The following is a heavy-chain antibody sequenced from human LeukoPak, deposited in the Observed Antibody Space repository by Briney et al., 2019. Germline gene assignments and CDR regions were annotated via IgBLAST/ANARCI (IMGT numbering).Heavy chain of an antibody. CDR2: ISGSGDST. CDR1: GFTFSSYA. V-gene: IGHV3-23*01. CDR3: AKTRPLDSSSWSHGDY. J-gene: IGHJ4*02. D-gene: IGHD6-13*01. Sequence: GGSLRLSCAASGFTFSSYAMSWVRQAPGKGLEWVSAISGSGDSTYYGDSVKGRFTISRDNSKNTLYLQMNSLRAEDTAVYYCAKTRPLDSSSWSHGDYWGQGTLVTVS.